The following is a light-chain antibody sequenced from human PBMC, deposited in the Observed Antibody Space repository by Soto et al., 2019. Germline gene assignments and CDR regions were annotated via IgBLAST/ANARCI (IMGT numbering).Light chain of an antibody. Sequence: IVLTQSPDTLSLSQGERATLSCWASHSVTTHLAWFQQRPGQTPRLLIYDASTRAPGIPARFSGRGSGADFTLTISSLEPEDFAVYYCQQRSDSITFGQGTKVDIK. CDR3: QQRSDSIT. J-gene: IGKJ1*01. CDR2: DAS. CDR1: HSVTTH. V-gene: IGKV3-11*01.